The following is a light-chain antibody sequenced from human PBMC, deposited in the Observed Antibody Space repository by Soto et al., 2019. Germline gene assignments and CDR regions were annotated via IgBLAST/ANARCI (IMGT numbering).Light chain of an antibody. Sequence: QSALTQPASVSGSPGQSVTISCTGTSSDFGSYKFVSWYQHHPGKVPKVIIYDTSKRPSGVSDRFSGSKSGNTASLTISGLQAEDEADYYCFSFTSTNTHVFGSGTKVTVL. J-gene: IGLJ1*01. CDR1: SSDFGSYKF. CDR2: DTS. V-gene: IGLV2-23*01. CDR3: FSFTSTNTHV.